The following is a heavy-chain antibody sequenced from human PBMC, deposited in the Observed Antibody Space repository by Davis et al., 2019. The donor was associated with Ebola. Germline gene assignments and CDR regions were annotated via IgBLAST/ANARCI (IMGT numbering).Heavy chain of an antibody. J-gene: IGHJ4*02. CDR1: GYTFSNYW. CDR2: IYPGDSDT. V-gene: IGHV5-51*01. Sequence: KVSCKGSGYTFSNYWIAWVRQMPGKGLEWMGIIYPGDSDTKYSPSFEGQVTISVDKSIRTAYLQWRSLEASDTAMYYCTRLQYCSRTNCPHDYWGQGTLVTVSS. CDR3: TRLQYCSRTNCPHDY. D-gene: IGHD2-2*01.